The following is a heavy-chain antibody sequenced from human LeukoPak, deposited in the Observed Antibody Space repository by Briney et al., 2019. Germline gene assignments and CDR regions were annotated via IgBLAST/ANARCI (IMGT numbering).Heavy chain of an antibody. J-gene: IGHJ4*02. Sequence: GGSLRLSCTASGFTFGDYAMSWFRQAPGKGLEWVGFIRSKAYGGTTEYAASVQGRFTISRDDSKSIAYLQMNSLKTEDTAVYYCTRDPSTSCYDYWGQGTLVTVSS. CDR2: IRSKAYGGTT. CDR3: TRDPSTSCYDY. V-gene: IGHV3-49*03. D-gene: IGHD2-2*01. CDR1: GFTFGDYA.